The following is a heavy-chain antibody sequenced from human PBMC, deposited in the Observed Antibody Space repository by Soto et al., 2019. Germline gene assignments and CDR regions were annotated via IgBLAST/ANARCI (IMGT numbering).Heavy chain of an antibody. CDR3: ARRDYDFWGLDY. J-gene: IGHJ4*02. Sequence: PGGSLRLSCAASGFTFSSYSMNWVRQAPGKGLEWVSSISSSSSYIYYADSVKGRFTISRDNAKNSLYLQMNSLRAEDTAVYYCARRDYDFWGLDYWGQGTLVTVSS. CDR2: ISSSSSYI. CDR1: GFTFSSYS. D-gene: IGHD3-3*01. V-gene: IGHV3-21*01.